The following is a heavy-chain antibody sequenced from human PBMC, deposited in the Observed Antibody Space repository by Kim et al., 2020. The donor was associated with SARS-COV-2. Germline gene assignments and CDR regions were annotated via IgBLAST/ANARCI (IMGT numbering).Heavy chain of an antibody. Sequence: NYAQKFQGRVTITADESTSTAYMELSSLRSEDTAVYYCARSGYQYNWFDPWGQGTLVTVSS. V-gene: IGHV1-69*01. D-gene: IGHD3-3*01. CDR3: ARSGYQYNWFDP. J-gene: IGHJ5*02.